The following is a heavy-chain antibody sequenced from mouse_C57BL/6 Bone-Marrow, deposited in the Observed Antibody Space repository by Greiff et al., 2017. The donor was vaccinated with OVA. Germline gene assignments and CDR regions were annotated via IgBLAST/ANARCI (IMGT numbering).Heavy chain of an antibody. J-gene: IGHJ2*01. V-gene: IGHV5-9*01. CDR1: GFTFSSYT. CDR3: ARRGFTTYYFDY. CDR2: ISGGGGNT. D-gene: IGHD1-1*01. Sequence: EVQRVESGGGLVKPGGSLKLSCAASGFTFSSYTMSWVRQTPEKRLEWVATISGGGGNTYYPDSVKGRFTISRDNAKNTLYLQMSSLRSEDTALYYCARRGFTTYYFDYWGQGTTLTVSS.